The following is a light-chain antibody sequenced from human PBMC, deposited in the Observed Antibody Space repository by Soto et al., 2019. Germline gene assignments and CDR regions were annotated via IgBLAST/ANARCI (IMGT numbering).Light chain of an antibody. J-gene: IGKJ4*01. CDR3: QQRSNWLFT. Sequence: EIVLTQSPATLSLSPGERATLSCRASQSVSSYLAWYQQKPGQAPRLLIYDASNRATGIPARFSGSGSGTDFTLTISSLEPEDFAVYYCQQRSNWLFTFGGGTKVDNK. CDR1: QSVSSY. V-gene: IGKV3-11*01. CDR2: DAS.